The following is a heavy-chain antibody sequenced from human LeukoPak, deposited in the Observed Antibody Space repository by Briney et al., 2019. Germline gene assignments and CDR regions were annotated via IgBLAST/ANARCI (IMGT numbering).Heavy chain of an antibody. J-gene: IGHJ3*02. CDR3: ARGTPHYGGNNRGAFDI. Sequence: SETLSLTCTVSGGSISRSDYYWSWIRQPPGKGLEWIGYIYYSGITYYNPSLKSRVSISVDTSKNQFSLKLSSVTAADTAVYYCARGTPHYGGNNRGAFDIWGQGTMVTVSS. CDR2: IYYSGIT. V-gene: IGHV4-30-4*01. CDR1: GGSISRSDYY. D-gene: IGHD4-23*01.